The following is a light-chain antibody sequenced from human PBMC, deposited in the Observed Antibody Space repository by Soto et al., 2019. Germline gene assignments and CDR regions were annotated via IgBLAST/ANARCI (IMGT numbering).Light chain of an antibody. CDR2: STS. V-gene: IGKV1-12*01. CDR3: QQGNRFPPT. Sequence: DIQNTQSPSAVYASVGDRVTISCRASQIISASLAWYQHKPGKAPSLLIYSTSTLQRGVPSRFSGSGSGTDFTLTISSLQPEDFATYYCQQGNRFPPTFCQGIRLEIK. CDR1: QIISAS. J-gene: IGKJ5*01.